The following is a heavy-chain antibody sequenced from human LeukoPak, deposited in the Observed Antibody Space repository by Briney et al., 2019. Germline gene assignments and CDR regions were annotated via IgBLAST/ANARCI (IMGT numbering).Heavy chain of an antibody. CDR1: GYIFTSYG. CDR3: ARGTRRDGYNFHP. CDR2: ISVYNGHT. Sequence: GASGKVSCKASGYIFTSYGISWVRQAPGQGLGWMGWISVYNGHTNYAQKFQGRVTMTRNTSISTAYWERSSLRSEDTAVYYCARGTRRDGYNFHPWGQGTLVTVSS. V-gene: IGHV1-18*01. D-gene: IGHD5-24*01. J-gene: IGHJ5*02.